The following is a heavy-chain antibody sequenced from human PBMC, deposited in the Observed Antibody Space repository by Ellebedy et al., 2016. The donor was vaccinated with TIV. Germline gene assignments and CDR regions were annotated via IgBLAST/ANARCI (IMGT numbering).Heavy chain of an antibody. V-gene: IGHV4-34*01. CDR1: GESFSGFY. J-gene: IGHJ3*02. Sequence: SETLSLTXAVYGESFSGFYWSWIRQPPGKGLEWIGEMNHSGSSNYNPSLKSRVTISVDTSKNQFSLKLRSVTVADTAVYYCARDSGYVGLIDAFDIWGQGTMVTVSS. D-gene: IGHD5-12*01. CDR2: MNHSGSS. CDR3: ARDSGYVGLIDAFDI.